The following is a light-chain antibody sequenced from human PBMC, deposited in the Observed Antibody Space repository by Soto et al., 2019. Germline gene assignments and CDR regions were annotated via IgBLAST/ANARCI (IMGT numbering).Light chain of an antibody. CDR3: QQYNNWLWT. CDR1: QSVSSN. V-gene: IGKV3-15*01. Sequence: EIVMTQSPATLSVSPGERATLSCRASQSVSSNLAWYQQKPGQAPRLLIYGASTRATGIPARFSGSGSGTEFTLTLSRLQSEDFAVYYCQQYNNWLWTFGQGTKVEIK. J-gene: IGKJ1*01. CDR2: GAS.